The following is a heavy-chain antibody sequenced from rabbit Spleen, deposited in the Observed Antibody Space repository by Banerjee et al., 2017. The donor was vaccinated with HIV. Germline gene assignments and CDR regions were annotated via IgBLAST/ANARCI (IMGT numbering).Heavy chain of an antibody. V-gene: IGHV1S40*01. CDR3: ARDTSSSFSSYGMDL. Sequence: QSLEESGGDLVKPGASLTLTCTASGVSFSSSSYMCWVRQAPGKGLEWIACTVGGRSTFTYYASWAKGRFTISKASSTTVTLQMTSLTAADTATYFCARDTSSSFSSYGMDLWGPGTLVTVS. D-gene: IGHD1-1*01. CDR1: GVSFSSSSY. J-gene: IGHJ6*01. CDR2: TVGGRSTFT.